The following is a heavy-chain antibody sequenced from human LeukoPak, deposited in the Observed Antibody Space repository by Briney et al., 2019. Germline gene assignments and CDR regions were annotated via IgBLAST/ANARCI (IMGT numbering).Heavy chain of an antibody. CDR2: IYTSGST. CDR3: ARDDSTYSSSRGYYYYGMDV. CDR1: GGSISSYY. Sequence: SETLSLTCTVYGGSISSYYWSWIRQPAGKGLKWIGRIYTSGSTNYNPSLKSRVTMSVDTSKNQFSLKLSSVTAADTAVYYCARDDSTYSSSRGYYYYGMDVWGQGTTVTVSS. D-gene: IGHD6-6*01. V-gene: IGHV4-4*07. J-gene: IGHJ6*02.